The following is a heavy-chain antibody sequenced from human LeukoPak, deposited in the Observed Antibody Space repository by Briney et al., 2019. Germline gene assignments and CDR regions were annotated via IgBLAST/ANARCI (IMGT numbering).Heavy chain of an antibody. CDR3: ACSGYCSGGSCYLRYWYFDL. D-gene: IGHD2-15*01. CDR2: ISGSGDST. J-gene: IGHJ2*01. CDR1: GFIFSDYN. Sequence: GGSLRLSCEASGFIFSDYNMNWVRQAPGKGLEWVSGISGSGDSTNYADSVKGRFTISRDNSKNTLYLQMNSLRAEDTAVYYCACSGYCSGGSCYLRYWYFDLWGRGTLVTVSS. V-gene: IGHV3-23*01.